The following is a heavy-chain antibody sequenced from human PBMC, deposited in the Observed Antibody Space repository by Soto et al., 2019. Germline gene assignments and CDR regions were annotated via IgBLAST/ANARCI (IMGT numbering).Heavy chain of an antibody. J-gene: IGHJ4*02. CDR3: AKDLYYCDSSGPFDY. Sequence: GGSLRLSCAASGFTFSSYGMHWVRQAPGKGLEWVAVISYDGSNKYYADSVKGRFTISRDNSKNTLYLQMNSLRAEDTAVYYCAKDLYYCDSSGPFDYWGQGTLVTVSS. CDR1: GFTFSSYG. CDR2: ISYDGSNK. V-gene: IGHV3-30*18. D-gene: IGHD3-22*01.